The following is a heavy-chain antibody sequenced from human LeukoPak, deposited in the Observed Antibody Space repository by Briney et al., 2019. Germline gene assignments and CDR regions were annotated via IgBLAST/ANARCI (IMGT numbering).Heavy chain of an antibody. CDR1: GYTFTSYG. D-gene: IGHD2-15*01. Sequence: GASVKVSCKASGYTFTSYGITWVRQAPGQGLEWMGWISTYNGNTNYAQKLQGRVTMTRDMSTSTVYMELSSLRSEDTAVYYCAREGRLSLDAFDIWGQGTMVTVSS. V-gene: IGHV1-18*01. CDR3: AREGRLSLDAFDI. J-gene: IGHJ3*02. CDR2: ISTYNGNT.